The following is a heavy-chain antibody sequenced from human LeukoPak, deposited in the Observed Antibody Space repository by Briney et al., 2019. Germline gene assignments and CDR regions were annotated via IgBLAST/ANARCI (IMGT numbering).Heavy chain of an antibody. V-gene: IGHV4-39*01. J-gene: IGHJ4*02. CDR2: ILYSGST. CDR1: GGSISSGDYY. Sequence: SQTLSLTCTVSGGSISSGDYYWSWIRQPPGKGLEWIGNILYSGSTNYNPSLKSRVTISVDTSKNQFSLKLSSVTAADTADYYCVRRVAGSSYRDYWGQGTLVTVSS. D-gene: IGHD3-22*01. CDR3: VRRVAGSSYRDY.